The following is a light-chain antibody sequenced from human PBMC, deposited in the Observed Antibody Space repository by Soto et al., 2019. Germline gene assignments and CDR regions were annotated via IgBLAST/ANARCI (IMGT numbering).Light chain of an antibody. Sequence: DIQMTQSPSNLSASVGDRVTITCRASQSISSWLARYQQKPGKAPKRLIYDASTLKSGVPSRISGSGSGTEFTLTISSLQPDDFATYYCQLYNGYLYGFGQGTKLEIK. V-gene: IGKV1-5*01. CDR2: DAS. J-gene: IGKJ2*03. CDR1: QSISSW. CDR3: QLYNGYLYG.